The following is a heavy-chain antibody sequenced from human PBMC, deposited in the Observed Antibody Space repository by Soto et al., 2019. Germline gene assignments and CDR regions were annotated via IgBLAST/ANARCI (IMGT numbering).Heavy chain of an antibody. D-gene: IGHD2-2*01. J-gene: IGHJ4*02. V-gene: IGHV1-3*01. CDR1: GYTFTTYA. CDR2: INAGNGNT. Sequence: ASVKVSCKASGYTFTTYAMHWVRQAPGQRLEWMGWINAGNGNTKYSQKFQGRVTITRDTSASTAYMELSSLRSEDTAVYYCARAPSWHTFDYWGQGTLVTVSS. CDR3: ARAPSWHTFDY.